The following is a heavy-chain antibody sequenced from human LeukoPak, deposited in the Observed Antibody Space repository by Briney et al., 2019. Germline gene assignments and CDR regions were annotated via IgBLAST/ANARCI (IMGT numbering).Heavy chain of an antibody. D-gene: IGHD3-22*01. J-gene: IGHJ6*02. Sequence: GGSLRHSCAAPGFTFADDAMHWVRQSPGKGLEWVSLISGHGGLSDYADSVKGRFAISRDNSKNSLYLQMNSLRSEDTALYYCPKAQFSRGSYPNYYYYGMDVWGQGTTVTVSS. CDR2: ISGHGGLS. CDR1: GFTFADDA. V-gene: IGHV3-43*02. CDR3: PKAQFSRGSYPNYYYYGMDV.